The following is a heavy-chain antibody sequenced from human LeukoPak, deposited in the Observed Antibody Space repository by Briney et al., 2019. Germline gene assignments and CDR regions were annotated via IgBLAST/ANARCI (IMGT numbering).Heavy chain of an antibody. J-gene: IGHJ4*02. CDR3: ARIWYFGDNNWRYFDY. CDR1: GFTFSNYW. V-gene: IGHV3-7*01. Sequence: PGGSLRLSCAASGFTFSNYWMSWVRQAPGKGLEWVANIDPDGSETQYVGSVKGRFTTSRDNAKNSLYLQVNSLRAEDTAIYHCARIWYFGDNNWRYFDYWGQGTLVTVSS. D-gene: IGHD1-20*01. CDR2: IDPDGSET.